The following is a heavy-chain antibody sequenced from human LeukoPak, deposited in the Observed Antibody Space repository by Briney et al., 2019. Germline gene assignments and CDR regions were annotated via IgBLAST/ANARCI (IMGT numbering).Heavy chain of an antibody. CDR1: GFAFSTQA. J-gene: IGHJ4*02. D-gene: IGHD6-19*01. V-gene: IGHV3-23*01. CDR2: ISDTGGLT. Sequence: GGSLRLSCAASGFAFSTQAMGWVRQAAGKGLGWVSVISDTGGLTYYADSVKGRFTISRDNSKNMLFLQMNSLRAEDTAVYYCAKDARRTSGWYFFDYWGQGTLVTVSS. CDR3: AKDARRTSGWYFFDY.